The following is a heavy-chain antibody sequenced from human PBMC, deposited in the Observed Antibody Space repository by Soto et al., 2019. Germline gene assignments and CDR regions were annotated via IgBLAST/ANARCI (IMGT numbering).Heavy chain of an antibody. Sequence: EVQLLESGGGLVQPGGSLRLSCAASGFTFSSYAMSWVRQAPGKGLEWVSAISGSGGSTYYADSVKGRFTISRDNSTNTQYLQMNSLRAEDTAVYYCPGFRGVIPFDYWGQGTLVTVSS. V-gene: IGHV3-23*01. CDR2: ISGSGGST. CDR3: PGFRGVIPFDY. CDR1: GFTFSSYA. J-gene: IGHJ4*02. D-gene: IGHD3-10*01.